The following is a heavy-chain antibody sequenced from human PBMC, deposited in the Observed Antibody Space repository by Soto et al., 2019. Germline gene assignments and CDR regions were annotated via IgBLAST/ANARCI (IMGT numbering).Heavy chain of an antibody. Sequence: GGSLRLSCAAAGLPFSSYAMSWVRQAPGKGLEWVSAISGSGGSTYYADSVKGRFTIPRDNSKNTLYLQMNSLRAEDTAVYYCAKGVEYSSSSSPNFDYWGQGTLVTVSS. CDR3: AKGVEYSSSSSPNFDY. D-gene: IGHD6-6*01. J-gene: IGHJ4*02. CDR2: ISGSGGST. CDR1: GLPFSSYA. V-gene: IGHV3-23*01.